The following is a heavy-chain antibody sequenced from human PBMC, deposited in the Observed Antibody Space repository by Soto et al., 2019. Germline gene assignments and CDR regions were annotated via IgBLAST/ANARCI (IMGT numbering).Heavy chain of an antibody. CDR1: GGSFSGYY. J-gene: IGHJ3*02. V-gene: IGHV4-34*01. CDR3: ARGGISRVRDAFDI. Sequence: SETLSLTCAVYGGSFSGYYWSWIRQPPGKGLEWIGEINHSGSTNYNPSLKSRVTISVDTSKNQFPLKLSSVTAADTAVYYCARGGISRVRDAFDIWGQGTMVTVSS. CDR2: INHSGST. D-gene: IGHD2-15*01.